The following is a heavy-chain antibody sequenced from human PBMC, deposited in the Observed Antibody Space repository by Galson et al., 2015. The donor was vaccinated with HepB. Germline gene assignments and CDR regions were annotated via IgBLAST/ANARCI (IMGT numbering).Heavy chain of an antibody. CDR2: INSDGSST. Sequence: SLRLSCAASGFTFSTYWMHWVRQPPGKGLVWVSHINSDGSSTNYADSVKGRFTISRDNAKNTLYLQMDSLRAEDTAVFYCARVRGRYHYDAFDIWGQGTTVTVSS. J-gene: IGHJ3*02. CDR3: ARVRGRYHYDAFDI. D-gene: IGHD3-16*02. CDR1: GFTFSTYW. V-gene: IGHV3-74*01.